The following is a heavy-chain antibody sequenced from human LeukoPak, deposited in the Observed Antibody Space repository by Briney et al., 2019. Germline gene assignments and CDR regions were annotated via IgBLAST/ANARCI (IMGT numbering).Heavy chain of an antibody. V-gene: IGHV4-4*07. Sequence: PSETLSLTCTISGGSISSCYWSWIRQPAGKGLEWIGRIYTSGSTNYNPSLKSRVTMSVDTSKNQFSLKLSSVTAADTAVYYCARGGYYYDSSGPYYFDYWGQGTLVTVSS. J-gene: IGHJ4*02. CDR1: GGSISSCY. CDR2: IYTSGST. CDR3: ARGGYYYDSSGPYYFDY. D-gene: IGHD3-22*01.